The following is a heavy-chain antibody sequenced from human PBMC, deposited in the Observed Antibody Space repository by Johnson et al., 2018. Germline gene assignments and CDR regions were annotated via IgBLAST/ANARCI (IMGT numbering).Heavy chain of an antibody. CDR3: ARDSGYSSGWYTYFQH. V-gene: IGHV3-7*01. CDR1: GLTFRNYW. D-gene: IGHD6-19*01. Sequence: VQLVESGGGLVQPGGSLRLSCAASGLTFRNYWMSWVRQAPGKGLEWVANIKHDGSEKFYVDSVKGRFTIARDNAKNSLYPQMNSLRAEDTAVYYCARDSGYSSGWYTYFQHWGQGTLVTVSS. J-gene: IGHJ1*01. CDR2: IKHDGSEK.